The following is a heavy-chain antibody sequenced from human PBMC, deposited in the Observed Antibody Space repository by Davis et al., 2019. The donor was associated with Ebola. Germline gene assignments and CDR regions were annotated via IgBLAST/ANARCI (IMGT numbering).Heavy chain of an antibody. Sequence: ASVKVSCKLSGYSLTELPMQWVRQAPGRGLEWMGGFDPEDGEKMYAQKFQGRVTMTDDTSADTTYMELSSLRSDDTAVYYCATAAGELLDYFDSWGQGTLVTVSS. CDR1: GYSLTELP. D-gene: IGHD1-26*01. V-gene: IGHV1-24*01. CDR2: FDPEDGEK. J-gene: IGHJ4*02. CDR3: ATAAGELLDYFDS.